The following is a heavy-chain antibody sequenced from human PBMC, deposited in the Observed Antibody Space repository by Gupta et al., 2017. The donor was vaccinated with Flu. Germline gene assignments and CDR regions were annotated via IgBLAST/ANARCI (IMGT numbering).Heavy chain of an antibody. D-gene: IGHD3-10*01. CDR2: ISGSGGST. CDR3: AKFPSRVRGVIIGERPIDY. CDR1: GFPFSSYP. V-gene: IGHV3-23*01. Sequence: EAQLLESGGGLVQPGGSLRLSCAASGFPFSSYPMSWFRQPSGKGLEWVSAISGSGGSTYYADSVKGRFTISREKSKNTLYLQMNSLRAEETAVYYCAKFPSRVRGVIIGERPIDYWGQGTLVTVSS. J-gene: IGHJ4*02.